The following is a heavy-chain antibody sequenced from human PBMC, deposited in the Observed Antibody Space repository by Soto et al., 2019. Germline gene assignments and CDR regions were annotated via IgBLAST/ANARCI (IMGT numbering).Heavy chain of an antibody. D-gene: IGHD3-16*01. CDR1: GGSISSGGYY. V-gene: IGHV4-31*03. Sequence: SETLSLTCTVSGGSISSGGYYWNWIRQHPGKGLEWIGYIYYSGFTLYNPSLKSRVTISVDTSKNQFSLKLSSVTAADTAVYYCARDFGGVIGTSNYFDHWGQGTPVTVSS. CDR2: IYYSGFT. J-gene: IGHJ4*02. CDR3: ARDFGGVIGTSNYFDH.